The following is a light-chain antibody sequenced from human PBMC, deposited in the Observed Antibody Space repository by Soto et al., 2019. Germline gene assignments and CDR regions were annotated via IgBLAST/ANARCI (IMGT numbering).Light chain of an antibody. CDR2: GNN. J-gene: IGLJ2*01. CDR1: SSNIGAGYD. Sequence: QAVVTQPPSVSGAPGQRVTISCTGSSSNIGAGYDVYWYQQLPGTAPKLLISGNNNRPSGVPDRFSGSKSGTSASLAITGLQAEDEADYYCQSYDSSLRSVFGGGTKLTVL. V-gene: IGLV1-40*01. CDR3: QSYDSSLRSV.